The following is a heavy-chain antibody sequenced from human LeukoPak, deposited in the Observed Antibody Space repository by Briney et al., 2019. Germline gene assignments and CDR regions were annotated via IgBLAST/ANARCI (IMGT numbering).Heavy chain of an antibody. V-gene: IGHV3-9*01. CDR3: ARHLSGVTGYTYGRGIDY. Sequence: GGSLRLSCAASGFTFDDYAMHWVRQAPGKGLEWVSGISSNSGSIGYADSVKGRFTISRDNAKTSLYLQMNSLRAEDTAVYYCARHLSGVTGYTYGRGIDYWGQGTLVTVSS. CDR1: GFTFDDYA. CDR2: ISSNSGSI. D-gene: IGHD5-18*01. J-gene: IGHJ4*02.